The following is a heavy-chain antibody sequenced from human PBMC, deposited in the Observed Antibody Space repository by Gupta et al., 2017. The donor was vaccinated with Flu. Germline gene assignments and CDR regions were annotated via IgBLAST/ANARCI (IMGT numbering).Heavy chain of an antibody. CDR2: ISAHNGQT. J-gene: IGHJ6*03. V-gene: IGHV1-18*04. CDR3: ARARDCVNAVCNPNNYYYMDV. Sequence: QVQLEQSGAEVKTPGASVKVSCQASGYTFSNYAISWVRQAPGPGLEWMGWISAHNGQTSDGEKVQGRITLTTDTSTSTAYMDLRSLRSDDTAVYYCARARDCVNAVCNPNNYYYMDVWGKGTTVTVSS. CDR1: GYTFSNYA. D-gene: IGHD2/OR15-2a*01.